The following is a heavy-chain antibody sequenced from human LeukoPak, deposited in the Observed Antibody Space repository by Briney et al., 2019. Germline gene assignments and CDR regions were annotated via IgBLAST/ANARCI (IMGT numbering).Heavy chain of an antibody. Sequence: ASVKVSCKASGYTFTGYYMHWGRQAPGQGVEWMGRINPNSGGTNYAQKFQGRVTITSDTSISTAYMELSRLRSDDTAVYYCARDRDILTGSGYYFDYWGQGTLVTVSS. V-gene: IGHV1-2*06. CDR1: GYTFTGYY. D-gene: IGHD3-9*01. CDR2: INPNSGGT. J-gene: IGHJ4*02. CDR3: ARDRDILTGSGYYFDY.